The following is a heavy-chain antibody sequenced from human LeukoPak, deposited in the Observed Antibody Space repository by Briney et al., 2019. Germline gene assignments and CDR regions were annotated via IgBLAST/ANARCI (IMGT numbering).Heavy chain of an antibody. D-gene: IGHD3-22*01. CDR3: AKDNYYYDSSGYWDY. CDR2: ISYDGSNK. Sequence: GRSLRLSCAASGFTFSSYAMHWVRQAPGKGLEWVAVISYDGSNKYYADSVKGRFTISRDNSKNTLYLQMNSLRAEDTAVYYCAKDNYYYDSSGYWDYWGQGTLVTVSS. J-gene: IGHJ4*02. V-gene: IGHV3-30*04. CDR1: GFTFSSYA.